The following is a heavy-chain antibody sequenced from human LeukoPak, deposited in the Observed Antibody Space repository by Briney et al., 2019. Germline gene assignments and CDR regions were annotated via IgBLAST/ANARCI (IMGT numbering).Heavy chain of an antibody. CDR1: GFTFSGYG. CDR2: IRYDGNNK. V-gene: IGHV3-30*02. CDR3: AKEERNQLLCT. J-gene: IGHJ4*02. D-gene: IGHD1-14*01. Sequence: PGGSLRLSCAASGFTFSGYGMHWVRQAPGKGLEWVAYIRYDGNNKYYADSVKGRFTVSRDNSKNTLFLQMNSLGADDTALYYCAKEERNQLLCTWGPGTLVTVSS.